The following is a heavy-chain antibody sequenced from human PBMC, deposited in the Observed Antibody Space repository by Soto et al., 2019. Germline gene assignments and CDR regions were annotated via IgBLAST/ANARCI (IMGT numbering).Heavy chain of an antibody. CDR2: ISGSGGST. V-gene: IGHV3-23*01. Sequence: EVQLLESGGGLVQPGGSLRLSCVASGFTFSSYAMRWVRQAPVKGLEWVSAISGSGGSTYYADSVKGRLTISRDNSKNTLYLQMNSLRAEDTAVYYCATRGSGSYYDYWGQGTLVTVSS. CDR3: ATRGSGSYYDY. J-gene: IGHJ4*02. CDR1: GFTFSSYA. D-gene: IGHD1-26*01.